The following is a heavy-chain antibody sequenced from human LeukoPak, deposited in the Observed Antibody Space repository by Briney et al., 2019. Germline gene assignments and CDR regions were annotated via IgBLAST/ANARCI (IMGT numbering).Heavy chain of an antibody. CDR1: GYTFTSYA. Sequence: ASVKVSCKASGYTFTSYAMNWVRQAPGQGLEWMGWINTNTGNPTYAQGFTGRFVFSLDTSVSTAYLQISSLKAEDTAVYYCARDSVAGTLVYYYYMGVWGKGTTVTVSS. CDR2: INTNTGNP. J-gene: IGHJ6*03. D-gene: IGHD6-19*01. CDR3: ARDSVAGTLVYYYYMGV. V-gene: IGHV7-4-1*02.